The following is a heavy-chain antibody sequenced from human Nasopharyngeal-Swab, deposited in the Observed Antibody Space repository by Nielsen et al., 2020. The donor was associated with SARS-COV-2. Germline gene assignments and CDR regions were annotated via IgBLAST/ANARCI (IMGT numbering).Heavy chain of an antibody. J-gene: IGHJ4*02. D-gene: IGHD3-10*01. CDR2: ISAMGGTR. CDR3: AKSPTPHVQGDFEN. CDR1: GFSFSSYA. V-gene: IGHV3-23*01. Sequence: GGSLRLSCAASGFSFSSYAMAWVRQGPGRGLEWVSSISAMGGTRYYADSVNGRFTVSRDNSRNTLSLQMTSLRADDTAVYYCAKSPTPHVQGDFENWGQGTLVTVSS.